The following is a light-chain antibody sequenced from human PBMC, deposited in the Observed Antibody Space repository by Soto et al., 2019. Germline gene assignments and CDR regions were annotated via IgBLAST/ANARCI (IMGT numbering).Light chain of an antibody. CDR1: SSNIGAGFD. Sequence: QSVLTQPPSVSGAPGQRVTIACTGSSSNIGAGFDVHWYQQLPGTAPKLLIYGNRNRPSGVPDRFSGSKSGTSASLAITGLQPEDEADDYCQSYDSLSASRVFGGGTKLTVL. CDR2: GNR. J-gene: IGLJ3*02. V-gene: IGLV1-40*01. CDR3: QSYDSLSASRV.